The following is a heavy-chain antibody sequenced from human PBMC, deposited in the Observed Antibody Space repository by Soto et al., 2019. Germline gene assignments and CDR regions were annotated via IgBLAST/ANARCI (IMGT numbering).Heavy chain of an antibody. CDR1: GGTFSSYA. D-gene: IGHD6-6*01. J-gene: IGHJ6*02. CDR2: IIPIFGTA. V-gene: IGHV1-69*01. CDR3: ARGGEQLDAYYYYGMDV. Sequence: QVQLVQSGAEVKKPGSSVKVSCKASGGTFSSYAISWVRQAPGQGLEWMGGIIPIFGTANYAQKFQGRVTITADESTRTAYMELSSLRSEDTAVYYCARGGEQLDAYYYYGMDVWGQGTTVTVSS.